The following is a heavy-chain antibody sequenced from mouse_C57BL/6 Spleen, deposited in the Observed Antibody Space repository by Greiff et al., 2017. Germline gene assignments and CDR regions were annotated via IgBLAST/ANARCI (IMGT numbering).Heavy chain of an antibody. CDR3: ARGIITTVVAPSFDY. D-gene: IGHD1-1*01. Sequence: QVQLKQSGAELVRPGTSVKVSCKASGYAFTNYLIEWVKQRPGQGLEWIGVINPGSGGTNYNEKFKGKATLTADKSSSTAYMQLSSLTSEDFAVYFCARGIITTVVAPSFDYWGQGTTLTVSS. J-gene: IGHJ2*01. V-gene: IGHV1-54*01. CDR2: INPGSGGT. CDR1: GYAFTNYL.